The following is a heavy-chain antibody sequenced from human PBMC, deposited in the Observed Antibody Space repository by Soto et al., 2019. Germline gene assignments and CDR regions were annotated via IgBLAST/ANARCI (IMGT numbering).Heavy chain of an antibody. Sequence: RRLSCAASGFTFSSYAMHWVRQAPDKGLEWVAVISYDGSNKYYADSAKGRFTISRDNSKNTLYLQMNSLRAEDTAVYYCARGPSSLTRFDYWGQGTLVTVSS. CDR3: ARGPSSLTRFDY. CDR1: GFTFSSYA. D-gene: IGHD2-2*01. J-gene: IGHJ4*02. V-gene: IGHV3-30-3*01. CDR2: ISYDGSNK.